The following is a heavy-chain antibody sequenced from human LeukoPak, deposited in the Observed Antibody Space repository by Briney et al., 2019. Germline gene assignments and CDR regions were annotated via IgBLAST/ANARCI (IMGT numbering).Heavy chain of an antibody. CDR3: ARAGYSYGYGTDY. Sequence: PGRSLRLSCAASGFTFSSYGMHWVRQAPGKGLEWVAVISYDGSNKYYADSVKGRFTISRDNAKNSLYLQMNSLRAEDTAVYYCARAGYSYGYGTDYWGQGTLVTVSS. J-gene: IGHJ4*02. V-gene: IGHV3-30*03. D-gene: IGHD5-18*01. CDR2: ISYDGSNK. CDR1: GFTFSSYG.